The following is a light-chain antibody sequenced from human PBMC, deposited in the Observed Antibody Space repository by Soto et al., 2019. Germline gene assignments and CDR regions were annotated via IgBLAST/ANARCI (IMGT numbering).Light chain of an antibody. CDR1: SSNIGAGYE. Sequence: QSVLTQPPSVSGAPGQRVTISCIGGSSNIGAGYEVHWYQQLPGTVPKLLIYRNTXXXXXXXXXXXXXXXXXXXXLTITGLQAEDEADYYCQSYDRSLSGSFFGTGTKVTVL. CDR3: QSYDRSLSGSF. CDR2: RNT. J-gene: IGLJ1*01. V-gene: IGLV1-40*01.